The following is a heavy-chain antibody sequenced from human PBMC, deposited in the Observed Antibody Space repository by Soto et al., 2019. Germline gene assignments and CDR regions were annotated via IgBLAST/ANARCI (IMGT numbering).Heavy chain of an antibody. J-gene: IGHJ4*02. Sequence: PSETLSLTCAVYGGSFSGYYWSWIRQPPGKGLEWIGEINHSGSTNYNPSLKSRVTISVDTSKNQFSLKLSSVTAADTAVYYCARGRESLGYCSGGSCCRGYYFDYWGQGTLVTVSS. D-gene: IGHD2-15*01. CDR2: INHSGST. CDR3: ARGRESLGYCSGGSCCRGYYFDY. V-gene: IGHV4-34*01. CDR1: GGSFSGYY.